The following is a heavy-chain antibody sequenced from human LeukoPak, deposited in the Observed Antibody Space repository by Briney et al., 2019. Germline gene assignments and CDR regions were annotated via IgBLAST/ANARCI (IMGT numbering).Heavy chain of an antibody. CDR1: GYTFTGYY. J-gene: IGHJ5*02. CDR2: INPNSGGT. Sequence: ASVKVSCKASGYTFTGYYMHWVRQAPGQGLDWMGWINPNSGGTNYAQKFQGRVTMTRDTSISTAYMELSRLRSDDTAVYYCARGEFVVVPAAIRCLDPWGQGTLVTVSS. V-gene: IGHV1-2*02. D-gene: IGHD2-2*02. CDR3: ARGEFVVVPAAIRCLDP.